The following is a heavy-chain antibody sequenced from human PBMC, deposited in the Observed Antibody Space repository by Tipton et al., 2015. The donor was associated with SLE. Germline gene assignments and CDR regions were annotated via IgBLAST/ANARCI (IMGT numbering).Heavy chain of an antibody. CDR1: GDSISSSSYY. J-gene: IGHJ4*02. D-gene: IGHD2-2*01. Sequence: TLSLTCIVSGDSISSSSYYWGWIRQPPGKGLEWVGYVYYSGTTNYNPSLKSRVTISVDTSKNQFSLKLSSVTAVDTAVYYCAREISSTEGFDYWGQGTLVTVSA. CDR2: VYYSGTT. V-gene: IGHV4-39*07. CDR3: AREISSTEGFDY.